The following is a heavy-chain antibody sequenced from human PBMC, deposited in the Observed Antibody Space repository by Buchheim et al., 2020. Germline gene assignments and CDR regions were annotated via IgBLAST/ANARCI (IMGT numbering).Heavy chain of an antibody. J-gene: IGHJ4*02. V-gene: IGHV5-51*01. CDR2: IYPGDSDT. CDR3: ARHVQGEGSSWYIGYFDY. D-gene: IGHD6-13*01. Sequence: EVQLVQSGAEVKKPGESLKISCKGSGYSFTSYWIGWVRQMPGKGLEWMGIIYPGDSDTRYSPSFQGQVTITADKSISTAYLQWISLKASDTAMYYCARHVQGEGSSWYIGYFDYWGQGTL. CDR1: GYSFTSYW.